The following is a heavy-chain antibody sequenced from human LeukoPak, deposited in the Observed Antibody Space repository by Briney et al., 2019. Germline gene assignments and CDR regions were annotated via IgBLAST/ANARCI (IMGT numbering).Heavy chain of an antibody. Sequence: GGSLRLSCAASGFTFSSHGMHWVRQAPGKGLEWVAVISYDGSNKYYADSVKGRFTISRDNSKNTLYLQMNSLRAEDTAVYYCAKVLWFGELLQGLDYWGRGTLVTVSS. V-gene: IGHV3-30*18. CDR2: ISYDGSNK. CDR1: GFTFSSHG. J-gene: IGHJ4*02. D-gene: IGHD3-10*01. CDR3: AKVLWFGELLQGLDY.